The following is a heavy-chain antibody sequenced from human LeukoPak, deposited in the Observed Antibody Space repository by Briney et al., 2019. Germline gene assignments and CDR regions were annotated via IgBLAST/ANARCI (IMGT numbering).Heavy chain of an antibody. J-gene: IGHJ4*02. V-gene: IGHV3-21*01. CDR3: ARENELPDY. Sequence: GGSLRLSCAASGFTFSNAWMSWVRQAPGKGLEWVSSISSSSSYIYYADSVKGRFTISRDNAKSSLYLQMNSLRAEDTAVYYCARENELPDYWGQGTLVTVSS. CDR2: ISSSSSYI. CDR1: GFTFSNAW. D-gene: IGHD1-7*01.